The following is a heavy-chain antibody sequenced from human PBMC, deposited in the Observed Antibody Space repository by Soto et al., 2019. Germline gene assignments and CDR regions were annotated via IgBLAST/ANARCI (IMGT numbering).Heavy chain of an antibody. CDR2: ISSSGSTI. D-gene: IGHD3-16*01. CDR3: ARAVWGSSSALDY. V-gene: IGHV3-11*01. CDR1: GFTFSNYY. Sequence: QVQLVESGGGLVKPGGSLRLSCAASGFTFSNYYMSWIRQAPGKGLEWVSYISSSGSTIYYADAVKGRFTISRDTVKNSLYVQMTGLRADDTAVYYCARAVWGSSSALDYWGQGTLVTVSS. J-gene: IGHJ4*02.